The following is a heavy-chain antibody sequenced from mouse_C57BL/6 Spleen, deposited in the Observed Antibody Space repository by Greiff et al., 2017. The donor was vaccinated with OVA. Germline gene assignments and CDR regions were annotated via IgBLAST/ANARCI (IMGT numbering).Heavy chain of an antibody. CDR3: ARDRDYVYAMDY. D-gene: IGHD2-4*01. V-gene: IGHV3-6*01. Sequence: EVKLQASGPGLVKPSQSLSLTCSVTGYSITSGYYWNWIRQFPGNKLEWMGYISYDGSNNYNPSLKNRISITRDTSKNQFLLKLNSVTTEDTATYDCARDRDYVYAMDYWGQGTSVTVSS. CDR2: ISYDGSN. CDR1: GYSITSGYY. J-gene: IGHJ4*01.